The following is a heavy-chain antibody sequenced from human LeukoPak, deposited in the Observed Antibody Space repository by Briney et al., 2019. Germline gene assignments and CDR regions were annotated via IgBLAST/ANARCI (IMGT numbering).Heavy chain of an antibody. CDR2: INGDGSEI. V-gene: IGHV3-74*03. CDR1: GFTFSTSW. D-gene: IGHD5-12*01. Sequence: PGGSLRLSCAASGFTFSTSWMFWVRQGPGKGLVWVSHINGDGSEIKYADSVKGRFTISRDNAKNTVGLQMNSLRVEDTAVYYCVYGKGYILDYWGQGIPVTVSS. CDR3: VYGKGYILDY. J-gene: IGHJ4*02.